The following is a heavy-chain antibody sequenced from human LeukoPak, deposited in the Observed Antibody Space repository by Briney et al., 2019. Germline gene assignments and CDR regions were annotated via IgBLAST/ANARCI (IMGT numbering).Heavy chain of an antibody. J-gene: IGHJ4*02. CDR1: GYTFTNYA. V-gene: IGHV1-3*01. Sequence: ASVKVSCKASGYTFTNYAIHWVRQAPGQRLEWMGWINAGNGNTKYSQKFQGRVTITRDTSASTAYMELSSLRSEDTAVYYCARETLYGFPDYWGQGTLVTVSS. D-gene: IGHD4-17*01. CDR3: ARETLYGFPDY. CDR2: INAGNGNT.